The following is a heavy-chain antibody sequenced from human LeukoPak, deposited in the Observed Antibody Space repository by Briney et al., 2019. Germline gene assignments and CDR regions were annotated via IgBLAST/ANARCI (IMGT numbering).Heavy chain of an antibody. CDR3: ASSRERGYQLLIHYYYYMDV. V-gene: IGHV1-69*06. CDR2: IIPIFGTA. CDR1: GGTFSSYA. Sequence: GSSVKVSCKASGGTFSSYAISWVRQAPGQGLEWMGGIIPIFGTANYAQKFQGRVTITADKSTSTAYMELSSLRSEDTAVYYCASSRERGYQLLIHYYYYMDVWGKGTTVTVSS. D-gene: IGHD2-2*01. J-gene: IGHJ6*03.